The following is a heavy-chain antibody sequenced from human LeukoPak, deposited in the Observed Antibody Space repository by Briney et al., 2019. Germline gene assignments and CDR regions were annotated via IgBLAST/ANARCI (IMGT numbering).Heavy chain of an antibody. V-gene: IGHV4-59*08. Sequence: KPSETLSLTCTVSGGSISSYYWSWIRQPPGKGLEWIGYIYYSGSTNYNPSLKSRVTISVDTSKNQFSLKLSSVTAADTAVYYCAXQDYYYYGMDVWGQGTTVTVSS. CDR1: GGSISSYY. J-gene: IGHJ6*02. CDR2: IYYSGST. CDR3: AXQDYYYYGMDV.